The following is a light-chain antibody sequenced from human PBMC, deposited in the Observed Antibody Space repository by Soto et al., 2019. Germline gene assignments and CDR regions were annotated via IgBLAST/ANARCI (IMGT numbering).Light chain of an antibody. CDR1: SSNIGNNY. Sequence: QSVLTQPPSVSAAPGQKVTISCSGSSSNIGNNYVSWYQQLPGTAPKLLIYDNDKRPSGIPDRFSGSKSGTSATLAITGLQTGDEADYYCGTWDSSLSHYVFGTGTKVTVL. V-gene: IGLV1-51*01. CDR3: GTWDSSLSHYV. J-gene: IGLJ1*01. CDR2: DND.